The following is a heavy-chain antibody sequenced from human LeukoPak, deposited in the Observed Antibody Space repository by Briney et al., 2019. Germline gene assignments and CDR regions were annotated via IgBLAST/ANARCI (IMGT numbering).Heavy chain of an antibody. CDR3: ARQGLVVPAAIDY. Sequence: GESLKISCKGSGYSFTRYWSGWVRQMPGKGLEWMGIIYPGDSDTRYSPSFQGQVTISADKSISTAYLQWSSLKASDTAMYYCARQGLVVPAAIDYWGQGTLVTVSS. D-gene: IGHD2-2*01. V-gene: IGHV5-51*01. J-gene: IGHJ4*02. CDR2: IYPGDSDT. CDR1: GYSFTRYW.